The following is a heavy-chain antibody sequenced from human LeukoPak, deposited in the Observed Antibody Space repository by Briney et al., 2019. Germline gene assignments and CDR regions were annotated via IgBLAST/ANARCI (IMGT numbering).Heavy chain of an antibody. CDR2: INPNSGGT. CDR3: AREYYYDSSGYSSDYYYGMDV. D-gene: IGHD3-22*01. Sequence: ASVKVSCKASGYTFTGYYMHWVRQAPGQGLEWMGWINPNSGGTNYAQKFQGRVTMTRDTSISTAYMELSRLRSDDTAVYYCAREYYYDSSGYSSDYYYGMDVWGQGTTVTVSS. CDR1: GYTFTGYY. V-gene: IGHV1-2*02. J-gene: IGHJ6*02.